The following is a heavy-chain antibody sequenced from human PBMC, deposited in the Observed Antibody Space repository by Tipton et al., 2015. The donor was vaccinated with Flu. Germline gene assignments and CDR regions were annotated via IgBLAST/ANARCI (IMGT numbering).Heavy chain of an antibody. V-gene: IGHV3-53*01. D-gene: IGHD2-2*01. CDR2: IYSGDSA. CDR1: GFIVTSDY. Sequence: QLVQSGGGLIQPGGSLRLSCAASGFIVTSDYMSWVRQAPGKGLEWVSVIYSGDSASYADSVRGRFTISRDNSKNTLYLQMNDLRVEDTAVYYCAKRYCSSTTCYIPDALAIWGQGTMVTVSS. CDR3: AKRYCSSTTCYIPDALAI. J-gene: IGHJ3*02.